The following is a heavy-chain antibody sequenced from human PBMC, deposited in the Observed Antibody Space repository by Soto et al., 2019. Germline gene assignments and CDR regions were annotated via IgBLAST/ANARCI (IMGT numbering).Heavy chain of an antibody. V-gene: IGHV3-21*01. CDR3: ARGGARVDTGEIDY. Sequence: GGSLRLSCAASGFTFSSYSMNWVRQAPGKGLEWVSSISSSSSYIYYADSVKGRFTISRDNAKNSLYLQMNSLRAEDTAVYYCARGGARVDTGEIDYWGQGTLVTVSS. D-gene: IGHD5-18*01. CDR1: GFTFSSYS. J-gene: IGHJ4*02. CDR2: ISSSSSYI.